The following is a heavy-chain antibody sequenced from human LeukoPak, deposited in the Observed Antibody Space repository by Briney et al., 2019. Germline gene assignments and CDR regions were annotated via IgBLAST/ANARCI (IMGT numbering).Heavy chain of an antibody. J-gene: IGHJ4*02. CDR3: AKDRRYYDSSGSFDY. Sequence: GGSLRLSCAASGFTFSSYGMHWVRQAPGKGLEWVAYIRYDGSNKYYADSVKGRFTISRDNSKNTLSLQMNSLRAEDTAVYYCAKDRRYYDSSGSFDYWGQGTLVTVSS. V-gene: IGHV3-30*02. D-gene: IGHD3-22*01. CDR1: GFTFSSYG. CDR2: IRYDGSNK.